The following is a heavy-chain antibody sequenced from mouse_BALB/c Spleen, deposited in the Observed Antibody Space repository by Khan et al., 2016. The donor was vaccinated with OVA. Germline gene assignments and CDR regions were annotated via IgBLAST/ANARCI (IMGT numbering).Heavy chain of an antibody. D-gene: IGHD1-1*01. CDR3: TRLAYYYNSEGFAY. CDR1: GFSFSTYG. CDR2: LSSGGSYT. Sequence: EVELVESGGDLVKPGGSLKLSCAASGFSFSTYGMSWVRQTPDKRLEWLAALSSGGSYTYYPDSVTGRFIISRDNAKNTLYLQMSSLKSEDTAMYYCTRLAYYYNSEGFAYWGQGTLVTVSA. J-gene: IGHJ3*01. V-gene: IGHV5-6*01.